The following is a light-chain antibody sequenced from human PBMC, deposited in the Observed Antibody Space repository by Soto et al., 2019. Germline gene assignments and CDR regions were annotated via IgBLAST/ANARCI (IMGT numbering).Light chain of an antibody. V-gene: IGKV3-20*01. J-gene: IGKJ1*01. CDR2: GAY. CDR1: QSVSSN. Sequence: IVLTQYPATLSLSPGERDTLSGRASQSVSSNLAWYQQKPGQAHRLLIYGAYSRAAGITDRFSGSGSGTDFTLTISRLEPEDSAVYYCQPYSSTPWTVGPGTKVEIK. CDR3: QPYSSTPWT.